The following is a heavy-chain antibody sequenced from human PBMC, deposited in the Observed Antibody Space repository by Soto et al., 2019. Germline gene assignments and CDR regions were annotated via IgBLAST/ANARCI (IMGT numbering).Heavy chain of an antibody. CDR1: GYTFTGNY. D-gene: IGHD3-16*02. CDR3: ARGDKLSLYPQLDY. V-gene: IGHV1-2*04. CDR2: INVNSGGT. J-gene: IGHJ4*02. Sequence: QVQLVQSGAKVKKPGASVKVSCKASGYTFTGNYMHWVRQAPGQGFEWMGWINVNSGGTKYAQKLQGWVTMTRDTSISTAYMELSRLRSDDTAVYYCARGDKLSLYPQLDYWGQGTLVTVSS.